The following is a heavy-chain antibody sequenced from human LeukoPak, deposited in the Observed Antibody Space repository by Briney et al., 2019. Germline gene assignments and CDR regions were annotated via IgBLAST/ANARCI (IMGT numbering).Heavy chain of an antibody. CDR3: AKDPLSSSPEGEGDAFDI. CDR1: GFTFNNFG. J-gene: IGHJ3*02. D-gene: IGHD6-6*01. Sequence: GGSLRLSCEASGFTFNNFGMHWVRQAPGKGLEWVAFIGYDESNKYYADSVKGRFTISRDNSKNTLYLQMNSLRAEDTAVYYCAKDPLSSSPEGEGDAFDIWGQGTMVTVSS. V-gene: IGHV3-30*02. CDR2: IGYDESNK.